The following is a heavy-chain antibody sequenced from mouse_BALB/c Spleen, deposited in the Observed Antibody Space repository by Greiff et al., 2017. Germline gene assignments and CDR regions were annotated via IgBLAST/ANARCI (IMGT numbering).Heavy chain of an antibody. CDR1: GFTFSSYG. CDR3: ARHLGANWDGFAY. Sequence: EVMLVESGGDLAKPGGSLKLSCAASGFTFSSYGMSWVRQTPDKRLEWVATISSGGSYTYYPDSVKGRFTISRDNAKNTRYLQMSSLKSEDTAMYYCARHLGANWDGFAYWGQGTPVTVSA. D-gene: IGHD4-1*01. J-gene: IGHJ3*01. V-gene: IGHV5-6*01. CDR2: ISSGGSYT.